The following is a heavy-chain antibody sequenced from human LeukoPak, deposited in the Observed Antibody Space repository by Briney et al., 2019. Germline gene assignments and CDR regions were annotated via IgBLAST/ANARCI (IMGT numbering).Heavy chain of an antibody. V-gene: IGHV4-61*05. Sequence: SETLSLTCSVSGDSISGSIYYWAWIRQSPVKGLEWIGYIYYSGSTNYNPSLKSRVTISVDTSKSQFSLKLSSVTAADTAVYYCARLQAGRRGNWFDPWGQGTLVTVSS. CDR1: GDSISGSIYY. D-gene: IGHD6-13*01. CDR2: IYYSGST. CDR3: ARLQAGRRGNWFDP. J-gene: IGHJ5*02.